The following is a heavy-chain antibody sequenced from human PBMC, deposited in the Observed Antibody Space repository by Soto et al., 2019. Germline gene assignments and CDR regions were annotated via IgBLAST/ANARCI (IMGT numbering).Heavy chain of an antibody. CDR2: INGGNGNT. Sequence: ASVKVSCKASGYTLTSYAMHWVRQAPGQRLEWMGWINGGNGNTIYTQKFQGRVTFTRDTSASTAYMELSSLRSEDTAVYHCASVDYGDYWGQGTLVTVSS. CDR1: GYTLTSYA. J-gene: IGHJ4*02. CDR3: ASVDYGDY. V-gene: IGHV1-3*01. D-gene: IGHD3-10*01.